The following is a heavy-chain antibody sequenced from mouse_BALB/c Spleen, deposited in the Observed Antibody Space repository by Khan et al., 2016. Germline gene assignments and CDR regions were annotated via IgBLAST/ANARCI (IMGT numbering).Heavy chain of an antibody. CDR2: IYPGDGDT. CDR1: GYVFSSYW. CDR3: ARGVGPDY. J-gene: IGHJ2*01. Sequence: QVQLKESGAELVRPGSSVKISCKASGYVFSSYWMNWVKQRPGQGLEWIGQIYPGDGDTNYNGKFKGKATLTADKSSSTAYMQLSSLTSEDSAGYFCARGVGPDYWGQGTTLTVSS. V-gene: IGHV1-80*01. D-gene: IGHD4-1*01.